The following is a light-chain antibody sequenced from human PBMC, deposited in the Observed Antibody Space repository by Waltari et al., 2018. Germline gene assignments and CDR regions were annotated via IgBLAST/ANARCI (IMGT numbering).Light chain of an antibody. V-gene: IGLV1-51*02. Sequence: QSVLTQPPSLSAAPGQKVTISCSGTSPNVGGNDVFWYQPFPGRAPRLLIYDDNRRPSGIPDRFSGSKFATTASLAITGLQTGDEADYYCGTWDSGLAVWMFGGGTRLTVL. CDR3: GTWDSGLAVWM. CDR1: SPNVGGND. J-gene: IGLJ3*02. CDR2: DDN.